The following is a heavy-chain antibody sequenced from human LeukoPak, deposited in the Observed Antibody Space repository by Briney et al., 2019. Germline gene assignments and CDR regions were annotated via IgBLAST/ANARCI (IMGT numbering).Heavy chain of an antibody. CDR1: GGSITGYY. Sequence: PSETLSLTCTVPGGSITGYYWSWIRQPPGKGLEWIGYIHYSGSTNYNPSLKSRVTISVDTSKNQFSLKLSSVTAADTAVYYCARGRGQLDPWGQGTLVTVSS. D-gene: IGHD3-10*01. J-gene: IGHJ5*02. V-gene: IGHV4-59*08. CDR3: ARGRGQLDP. CDR2: IHYSGST.